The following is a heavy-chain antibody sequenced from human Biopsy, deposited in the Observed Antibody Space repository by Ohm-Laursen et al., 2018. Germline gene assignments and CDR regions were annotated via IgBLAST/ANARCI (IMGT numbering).Heavy chain of an antibody. Sequence: SETLSLTWTVSGGSFTGHYWSWIRQPPGKGLEWIGHISYTGYTSYKSSLKSRVTISLDTSRKHFSLRLTSLAAADTAVYYCARGSNEYGGLYFPHWGQGTLVTVSS. D-gene: IGHD4-23*01. CDR3: ARGSNEYGGLYFPH. J-gene: IGHJ1*01. V-gene: IGHV4-59*11. CDR1: GGSFTGHY. CDR2: ISYTGYT.